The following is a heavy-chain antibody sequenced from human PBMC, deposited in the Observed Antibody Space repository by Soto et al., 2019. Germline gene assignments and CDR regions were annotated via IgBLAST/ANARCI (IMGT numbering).Heavy chain of an antibody. J-gene: IGHJ2*01. CDR3: ARGSSRGPRRLGFGFDL. D-gene: IGHD3-16*01. V-gene: IGHV4-34*01. CDR1: GGSFSGYY. CDR2: INHSGST. Sequence: SETLSLTCAVYGGSFSGYYWSWIRQPPGKGLEWIGEINHSGSTNYNSSLKSRVTISVDTSKNQFSLKLSSVTAADTAVYYCARGSSRGPRRLGFGFDLWGRGTLVTVSS.